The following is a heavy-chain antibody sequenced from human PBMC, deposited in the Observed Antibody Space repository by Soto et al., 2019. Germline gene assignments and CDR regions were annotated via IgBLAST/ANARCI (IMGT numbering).Heavy chain of an antibody. CDR3: ARVGSCLSSSCLYYGMDV. V-gene: IGHV1-69*01. Sequence: VQLVQSGAEVRKPGSSVKVSCKASGGDFKNFIIAWVRQATGHGLEWMGGVIPIFGTPNFVQKFQDRVTITADEATSTTSMELRSLGSGATAVYYCARVGSCLSSSCLYYGMDVWGQGATVIVSS. J-gene: IGHJ6*02. CDR1: GGDFKNFI. D-gene: IGHD2-2*01. CDR2: VIPIFGTP.